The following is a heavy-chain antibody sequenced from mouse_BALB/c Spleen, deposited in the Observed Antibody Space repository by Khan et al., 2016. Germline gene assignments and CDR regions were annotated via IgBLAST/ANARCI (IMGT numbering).Heavy chain of an antibody. CDR3: NAGWLRHDHYAMDY. V-gene: IGHV14-4*02. J-gene: IGHJ4*01. Sequence: EVELVESGAELVRSGASVKLSCTASGFNIQDYYIHWVKQRPEQGLEWIGWIDPENGDTEYAPTFQGKATMTVDTSSNTAYLQLSSLTSEDTAVYYGNAGWLRHDHYAMDYWGQGNSVTAAS. CDR1: GFNIQDYY. CDR2: IDPENGDT. D-gene: IGHD2-3*01.